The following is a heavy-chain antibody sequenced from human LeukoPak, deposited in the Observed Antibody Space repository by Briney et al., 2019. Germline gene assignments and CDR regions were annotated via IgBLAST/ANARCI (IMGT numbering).Heavy chain of an antibody. Sequence: PGGSLRLSCAASGFTFSSYAMSWVRQAPGKGLEWVSAISGSGGSTYYADSVKGRFTISRDNSKNTLYLQMNSLRAEDTAVYYCAKSGDFWSGYSEFDHWGQGTLVTVSS. CDR2: ISGSGGST. D-gene: IGHD3-3*01. CDR1: GFTFSSYA. CDR3: AKSGDFWSGYSEFDH. J-gene: IGHJ4*02. V-gene: IGHV3-23*01.